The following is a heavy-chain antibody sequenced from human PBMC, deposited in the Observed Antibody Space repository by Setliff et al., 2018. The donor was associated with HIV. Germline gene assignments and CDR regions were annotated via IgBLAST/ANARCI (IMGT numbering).Heavy chain of an antibody. Sequence: HPGGSLRLSCTVSGFTFTKSAMNWVRQAPGKGLEWVSVISANGGSTYSADSVKGRFTISRDNTKNTVYLQMNSLRAEDTAVYYCARDPRFDAFDIWGQGTMVTVSS. CDR2: ISANGGST. CDR1: GFTFTKSA. J-gene: IGHJ3*02. V-gene: IGHV3-23*01. CDR3: ARDPRFDAFDI.